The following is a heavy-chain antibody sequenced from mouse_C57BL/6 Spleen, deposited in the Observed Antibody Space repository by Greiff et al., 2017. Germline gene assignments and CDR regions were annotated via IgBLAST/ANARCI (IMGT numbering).Heavy chain of an antibody. CDR2: IDPSDSAT. CDR1: GYTFTSYW. V-gene: IGHV1-52*01. J-gene: IGHJ4*01. Sequence: QVQLQQPGAELVRPGSSVKLSCKASGYTFTSYWMHWVQQRPIQGLEWIGNIDPSDSATHYNQKFKDKVTFTVDKSSSTAYMQLSILTSEDSAVYYCARWGPYAMDYWGQGTSVTVSS. CDR3: ARWGPYAMDY.